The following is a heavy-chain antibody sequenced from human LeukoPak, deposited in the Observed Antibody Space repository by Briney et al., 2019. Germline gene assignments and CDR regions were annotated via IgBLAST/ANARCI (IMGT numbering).Heavy chain of an antibody. V-gene: IGHV3-23*05. Sequence: PGGSLRLSCAASAFTFSSYAMHWVRQAPGKGLEWVSTIYNGGSTYYVDSVKGRFTISRDNSKNTLYLQMNSLRAEDTAVYYCATSIVGFSYDEHFQHWGQGTLVTVSS. CDR3: ATSIVGFSYDEHFQH. D-gene: IGHD1-26*01. CDR2: IYNGGST. CDR1: AFTFSSYA. J-gene: IGHJ1*01.